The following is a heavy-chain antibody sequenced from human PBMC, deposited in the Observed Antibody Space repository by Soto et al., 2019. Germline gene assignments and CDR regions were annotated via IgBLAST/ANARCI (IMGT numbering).Heavy chain of an antibody. J-gene: IGHJ3*02. CDR3: ARGTMVAPTDAFDI. CDR1: GGTFSSYA. CDR2: IIPIFGTA. D-gene: IGHD3-10*01. V-gene: IGHV1-69*13. Sequence: GASVKVSCKASGGTFSSYAISWVRQAPGQGLEWMGGIIPIFGTANYAQKFQGRVTITADESTSTAYMELSSLRSEDTAVYYCARGTMVAPTDAFDIWGQGTMVTVSS.